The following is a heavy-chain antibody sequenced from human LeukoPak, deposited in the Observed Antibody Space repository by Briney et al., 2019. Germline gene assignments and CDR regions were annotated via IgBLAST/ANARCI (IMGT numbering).Heavy chain of an antibody. CDR3: AKDLVRGNYYYYYMDV. V-gene: IGHV3-21*04. Sequence: GGSLRLSCAASGFTFSTYSMNWVRQAPGRGLEWVSSISSSSSYIYYADSMKGRFSISRDNAKNSLYLQMDSLRAEDTAVYYCAKDLVRGNYYYYYMDVWGKGTTVTISS. CDR2: ISSSSSYI. J-gene: IGHJ6*03. D-gene: IGHD3-16*01. CDR1: GFTFSTYS.